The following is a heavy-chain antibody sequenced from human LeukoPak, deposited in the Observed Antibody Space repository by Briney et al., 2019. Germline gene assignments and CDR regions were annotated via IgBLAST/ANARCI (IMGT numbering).Heavy chain of an antibody. J-gene: IGHJ4*02. V-gene: IGHV3-53*01. D-gene: IGHD2-2*01. CDR2: IYSGGST. Sequence: PGGSLRLSCGASGFSVGSNYMSWVRQAPGKGLEWVSVIYSGGSTYYADSVKGRFTISRDNSKNTLYLQMNSLRAEDTAVYYCARHGVAVTSYFDYWGQGTLVTVSS. CDR1: GFSVGSNY. CDR3: ARHGVAVTSYFDY.